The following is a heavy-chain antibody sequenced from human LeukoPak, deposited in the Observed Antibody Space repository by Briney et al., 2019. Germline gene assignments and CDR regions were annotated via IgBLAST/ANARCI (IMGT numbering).Heavy chain of an antibody. J-gene: IGHJ4*02. CDR2: IKQDGSEK. V-gene: IGHV3-7*01. Sequence: PGGSLRLSCAASGFTSSTYWMSWVRQAPGKGLEWVATIKQDGSEKYYVDSVKGRFTISRDNAKNSLYLQMNTLRAEDTAIYYCARDLGYYRADYWGQGILVTVSS. D-gene: IGHD1-26*01. CDR3: ARDLGYYRADY. CDR1: GFTSSTYW.